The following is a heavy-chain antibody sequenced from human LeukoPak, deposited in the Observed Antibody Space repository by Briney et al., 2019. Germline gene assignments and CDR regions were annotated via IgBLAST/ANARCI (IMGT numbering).Heavy chain of an antibody. V-gene: IGHV3-7*01. CDR1: GFTFSSYW. D-gene: IGHD2-15*01. Sequence: GGSLRLSCAASGFTFSSYWMSWVRQAPGKGLEWVANIKQDGSEKYYVDSVKGRFTISRDNAKNSLYLQMNSLRAEDTAVYYCAREESVVDLYYMDVWGKGTTVTVSS. J-gene: IGHJ6*03. CDR3: AREESVVDLYYMDV. CDR2: IKQDGSEK.